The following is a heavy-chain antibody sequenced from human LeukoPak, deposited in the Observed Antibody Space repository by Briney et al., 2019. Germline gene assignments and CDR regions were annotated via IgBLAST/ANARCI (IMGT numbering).Heavy chain of an antibody. V-gene: IGHV1-69*05. CDR2: IIPIFGTA. D-gene: IGHD3-16*02. CDR1: GGTFSSYA. CDR3: ARDLGITFGGVISFDY. Sequence: ASVKVSCKASGGTFSSYAISWVRQAPGQGLEWMGRIIPIFGTANYAQKFQGRVTITTDESTSTAYMELSSLRSEDTAVYYCARDLGITFGGVISFDYWGQGTLVTVSS. J-gene: IGHJ4*02.